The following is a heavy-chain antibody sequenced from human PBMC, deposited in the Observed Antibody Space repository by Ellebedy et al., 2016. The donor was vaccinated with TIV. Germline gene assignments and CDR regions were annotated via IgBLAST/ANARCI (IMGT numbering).Heavy chain of an antibody. V-gene: IGHV4-4*09. CDR1: GGSISSYY. Sequence: MPSETLSLTCTVSGGSISSYYWSRNRQPPGKGREWNGSFYNSVNTIYNPSLKRRVSMSVDTSKNQVSLKLRSVTAEDTAVYYCARFFESGSTGDYWGQGTLVTVSS. CDR3: ARFFESGSTGDY. CDR2: FYNSVNT. D-gene: IGHD3-10*01. J-gene: IGHJ4*02.